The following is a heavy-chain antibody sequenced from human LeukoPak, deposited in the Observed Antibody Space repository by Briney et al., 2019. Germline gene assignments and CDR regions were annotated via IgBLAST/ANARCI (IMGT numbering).Heavy chain of an antibody. CDR3: ARASSVTTTVDY. CDR2: IYYSGST. D-gene: IGHD4-11*01. CDR1: GGSISSSSYY. V-gene: IGHV4-39*07. Sequence: SETLSLTCTVSGGSISSSSYYWGWIRQPPGKGLEWIGSIYYSGSTYYNPSLKSRVTISVDTSKNQFSLKLSSVTAADTAVYYCARASSVTTTVDYWGQGALVTVSS. J-gene: IGHJ4*02.